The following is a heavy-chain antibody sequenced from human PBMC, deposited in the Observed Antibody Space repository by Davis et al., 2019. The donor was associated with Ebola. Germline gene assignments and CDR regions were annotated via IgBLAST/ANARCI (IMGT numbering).Heavy chain of an antibody. V-gene: IGHV3-13*01. CDR2: IGTAGDT. D-gene: IGHD2-15*01. CDR1: GFTFSSYD. CDR3: ARAHLGYCSGGSCYLDY. J-gene: IGHJ4*02. Sequence: GESLKISCAASGFTFSSYDMHWVRQATGKGLEWVSAIGTAGDTYYPGSVKGRFTISRENAKNSLYLQMNSLRAGDTAVYYCARAHLGYCSGGSCYLDYWGQGTLVTVSS.